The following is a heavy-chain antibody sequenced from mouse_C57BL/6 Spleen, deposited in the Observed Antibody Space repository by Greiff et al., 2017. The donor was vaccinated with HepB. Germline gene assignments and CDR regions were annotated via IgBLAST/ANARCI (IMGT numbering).Heavy chain of an antibody. CDR2: INPGSGGT. CDR1: GYAFTNYL. V-gene: IGHV1-54*01. J-gene: IGHJ4*01. CDR3: ARDVLDY. Sequence: QVQLQQSGAELVRPGTSVKVSCKASGYAFTNYLIEWVKQRPGQGLEWIGVINPGSGGTNYNEKFKGKATLTADKYSSTAYMQLSSLTSEDSAVYFCARDVLDYWGQGTSVTVSS.